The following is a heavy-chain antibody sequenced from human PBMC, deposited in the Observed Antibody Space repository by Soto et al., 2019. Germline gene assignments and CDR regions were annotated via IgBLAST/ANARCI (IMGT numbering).Heavy chain of an antibody. D-gene: IGHD2-15*01. CDR1: GFTFSDYY. CDR3: ARGYCGGGSCYQYFQR. CDR2: ISSGGGTI. Sequence: QVQLVESGGGLVKPGGSLRLSCAASGFTFSDYYMSWIRQAPGKGLEWVSYISSGGGTIYYADSVKGRFTISRDNAKSSLYLQMNGLRAEDTAVYYCARGYCGGGSCYQYFQRWGQGTLVTVSS. V-gene: IGHV3-11*01. J-gene: IGHJ1*01.